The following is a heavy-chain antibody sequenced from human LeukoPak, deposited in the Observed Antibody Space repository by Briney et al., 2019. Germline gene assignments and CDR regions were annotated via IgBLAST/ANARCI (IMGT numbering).Heavy chain of an antibody. CDR3: ARRPGKNYYGMDV. CDR2: IYPGDSDT. D-gene: IGHD3-10*01. Sequence: GESLKISCKGSGYSFTGYWIGWVRQMSGKGLEWMGIIYPGDSDTRYSPSFQGQVTISADKSISTAYLQWNSLKASDTAMYYCARRPGKNYYGMDVWGQGTTVTVSS. J-gene: IGHJ6*02. V-gene: IGHV5-51*01. CDR1: GYSFTGYW.